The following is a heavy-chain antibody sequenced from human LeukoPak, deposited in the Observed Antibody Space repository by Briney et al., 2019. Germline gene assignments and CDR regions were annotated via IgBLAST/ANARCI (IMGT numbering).Heavy chain of an antibody. V-gene: IGHV1-8*01. CDR1: GYTFTSYD. J-gene: IGHJ5*02. Sequence: ATVKVSCKASGYTFTSYDINWVRQATGQGLEWMGWMNPNSGNTGYAQKFQGRVTMTRNTSISTAYMELSSLRSEDTAVYYCARGQRGSWHNWFDPWGQGTLVTVSS. D-gene: IGHD6-13*01. CDR2: MNPNSGNT. CDR3: ARGQRGSWHNWFDP.